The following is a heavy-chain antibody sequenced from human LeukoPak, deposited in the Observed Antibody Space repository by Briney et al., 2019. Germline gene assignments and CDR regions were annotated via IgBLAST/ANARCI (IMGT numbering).Heavy chain of an antibody. J-gene: IGHJ4*02. V-gene: IGHV4-4*07. CDR3: ARFYISSSWAAGY. D-gene: IGHD6-6*01. Sequence: SETLSLTCTVSSGSISSYYWSWIRQPAGKGLEWIGRIHASGRTNYNPSLKSQVTMSVDTSNNQISLKLSSVTAADTAVYYCARFYISSSWAAGYWGQGTLVTVSS. CDR1: SGSISSYY. CDR2: IHASGRT.